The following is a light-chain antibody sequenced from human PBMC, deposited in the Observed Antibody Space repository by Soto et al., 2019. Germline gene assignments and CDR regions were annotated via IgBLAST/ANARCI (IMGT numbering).Light chain of an antibody. Sequence: EIVMTQSPATLSVSPGERVTLSCRASQSVSSNLAWYQQKSGQAPRLLIYGASTRATGIPARFSGSGSGTEFTFTISSLQSEGFAIYYCQQYNNWPPVTFGQGTRLEIK. V-gene: IGKV3-15*01. CDR3: QQYNNWPPVT. CDR2: GAS. J-gene: IGKJ5*01. CDR1: QSVSSN.